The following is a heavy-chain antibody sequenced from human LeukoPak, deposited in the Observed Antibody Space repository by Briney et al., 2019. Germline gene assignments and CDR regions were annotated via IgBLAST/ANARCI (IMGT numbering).Heavy chain of an antibody. D-gene: IGHD3-22*01. CDR1: GFTFSSYS. CDR3: ARLDSSGSYFDY. Sequence: GGSLRLSCAASGFTFSSYSMNWVRQAPGRGLEWVSSISSSSSYIYYADSVKGRFTTSRDNAKNSLYLQMNSLRAEDTAVYYCARLDSSGSYFDYWGQGTLVTVSS. CDR2: ISSSSSYI. V-gene: IGHV3-21*01. J-gene: IGHJ4*02.